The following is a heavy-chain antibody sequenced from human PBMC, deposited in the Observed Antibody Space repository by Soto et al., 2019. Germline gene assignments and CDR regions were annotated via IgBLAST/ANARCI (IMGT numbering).Heavy chain of an antibody. Sequence: QVQLVQSGAEVRNPGASVKVSCKPSGYTFSSYDINWVRQATGQVLEWMGWMNPNSGNTGYAHKFQGRVSMTRNTSISTAYMELSSLTSEDTAVYYCARGRHVVGATIAGYWGQGTLVTVSS. CDR1: GYTFSSYD. CDR2: MNPNSGNT. D-gene: IGHD1-26*01. J-gene: IGHJ4*02. CDR3: ARGRHVVGATIAGY. V-gene: IGHV1-8*01.